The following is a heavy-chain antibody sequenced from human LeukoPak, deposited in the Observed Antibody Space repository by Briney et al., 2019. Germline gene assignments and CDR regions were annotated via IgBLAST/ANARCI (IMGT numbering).Heavy chain of an antibody. CDR1: GYTFTSYG. D-gene: IGHD3-10*01. CDR3: ARDHAPLNYYGSGRVRGWFDP. Sequence: ASVKVSCKASGYTFTSYGISWVRQAPGQGLEWMGWISAYNGNTNYAQKLQGRVTMTTDTSTSTAYMELRSLRSDDTAVYYCARDHAPLNYYGSGRVRGWFDPWGQGTLVTVSS. V-gene: IGHV1-18*01. J-gene: IGHJ5*02. CDR2: ISAYNGNT.